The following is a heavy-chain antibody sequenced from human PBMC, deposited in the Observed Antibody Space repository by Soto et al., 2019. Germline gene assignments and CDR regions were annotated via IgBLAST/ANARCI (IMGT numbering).Heavy chain of an antibody. Sequence: GGSLRLSCAASGFAFSKYAMSWVRQAPGKGLEWVSGISDGGGTTYYGDSVKGRFTISRDDSKNTLYLQMNSLRGDDTAVYYCVKDYGVFVVVSDDLPLDYWGQGTLVTVSS. D-gene: IGHD2-2*01. J-gene: IGHJ4*02. CDR3: VKDYGVFVVVSDDLPLDY. V-gene: IGHV3-23*01. CDR1: GFAFSKYA. CDR2: ISDGGGTT.